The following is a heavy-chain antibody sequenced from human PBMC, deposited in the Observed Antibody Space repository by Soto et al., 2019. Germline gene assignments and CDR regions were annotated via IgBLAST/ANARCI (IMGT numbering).Heavy chain of an antibody. V-gene: IGHV1-3*01. D-gene: IGHD6-13*01. CDR2: ISASNGQT. Sequence: ASVKVSCKASGYSFTDYEIHWVRQAPGQRHEWMGWISASNGQTKYSQRFKGRVTITRDTSANTAHMDLSRLTSEDTGVYYFARGSSCWESYYFYGLDVWGEGTRVT. CDR3: ARGSSCWESYYFYGLDV. CDR1: GYSFTDYE. J-gene: IGHJ6*02.